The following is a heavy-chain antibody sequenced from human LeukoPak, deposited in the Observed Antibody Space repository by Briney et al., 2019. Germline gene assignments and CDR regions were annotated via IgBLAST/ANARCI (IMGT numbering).Heavy chain of an antibody. J-gene: IGHJ4*02. CDR2: ISGSGGRT. CDR1: GFTFSSYV. Sequence: SGGSLRLSCAASGFTFSSYVMSWVRQAPGKGLEWVSTISGSGGRTYYADSVKGRFTISRDNSKNTLYLQMNSLRADDTAVYYCVISNYGDYGFYWCQGTLVTVSS. CDR3: VISNYGDYGFY. D-gene: IGHD4-17*01. V-gene: IGHV3-23*01.